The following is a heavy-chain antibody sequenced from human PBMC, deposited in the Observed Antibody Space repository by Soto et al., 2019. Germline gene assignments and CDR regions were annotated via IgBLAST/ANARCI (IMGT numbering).Heavy chain of an antibody. J-gene: IGHJ4*02. CDR1: GGSISSGGYF. D-gene: IGHD1-1*01. CDR3: ARGVLY. V-gene: IGHV4-31*11. CDR2: IFYSGTT. Sequence: SETLSLTCAVSGGSISSGGYFWSWIRQPPGKGLEWIGNIFYSGTTYYNPSLKSRVTISVDTSKNQFSLKLTSVTAADTAVYFCARGVLYWGQGTLVTVSS.